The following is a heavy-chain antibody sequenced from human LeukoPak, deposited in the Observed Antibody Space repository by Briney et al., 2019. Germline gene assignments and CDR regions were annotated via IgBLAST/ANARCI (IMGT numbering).Heavy chain of an antibody. CDR3: VTGFTTMAVDYFDY. D-gene: IGHD5-18*01. Sequence: GSVKVSCKVSGKTLSDLSIHWLRQPPGKGLEWLGGSDPEDGERIYAQMFQGRVTMTEDTSIDTAYMELSSLRSEDTAVYYCVTGFTTMAVDYFDYWGQGTLVTVSS. J-gene: IGHJ4*02. V-gene: IGHV1-24*01. CDR1: GKTLSDLS. CDR2: SDPEDGER.